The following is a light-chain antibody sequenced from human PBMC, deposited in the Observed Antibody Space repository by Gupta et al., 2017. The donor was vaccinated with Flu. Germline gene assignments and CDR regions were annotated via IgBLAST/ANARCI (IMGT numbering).Light chain of an antibody. J-gene: IGKJ1*01. CDR2: KAS. V-gene: IGKV1-5*03. CDR1: QSISDW. Sequence: DIQMTQSPSTLSASVGDRVTITCRASQSISDWLAWYQQKPGKAPKLLIYKASSLESGVPSRFSGSGYGTEFTLTITSLQPDDFATYYCQQYNDYSKTFGQGTKVEIK. CDR3: QQYNDYSKT.